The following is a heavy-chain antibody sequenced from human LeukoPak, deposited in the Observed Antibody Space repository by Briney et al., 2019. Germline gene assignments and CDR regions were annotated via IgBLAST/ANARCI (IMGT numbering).Heavy chain of an antibody. D-gene: IGHD6-19*01. CDR3: ARDSPPGIAVAGWYYYGMDV. CDR1: GGSISSSSYY. V-gene: IGHV4-39*07. CDR2: IYYSGST. J-gene: IGHJ6*02. Sequence: PSETLSLTCTVSGGSISSSSYYWGWIRQPPGKGLEWIGSIYYSGSTYYNPSLKSRVTISVDTSKNQFSLKLSSVTAPDTAVYYCARDSPPGIAVAGWYYYGMDVWGQGTTVTVSS.